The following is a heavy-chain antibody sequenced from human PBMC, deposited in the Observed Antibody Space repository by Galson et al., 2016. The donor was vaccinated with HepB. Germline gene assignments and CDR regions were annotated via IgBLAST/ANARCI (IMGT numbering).Heavy chain of an antibody. CDR2: IYYDGSKK. Sequence: SLRLSCAASGFTFSNYGIHWVRQAPGKGLEWVAVIYYDGSKKYYAASVKGRFTISRDNSKNTLILQMNSLRAEDTAVYYCARDRYYGSENYHAGGHYYYYGMDVWGQGTTVTVSS. D-gene: IGHD3-10*01. CDR3: ARDRYYGSENYHAGGHYYYYGMDV. CDR1: GFTFSNYG. V-gene: IGHV3-33*01. J-gene: IGHJ6*02.